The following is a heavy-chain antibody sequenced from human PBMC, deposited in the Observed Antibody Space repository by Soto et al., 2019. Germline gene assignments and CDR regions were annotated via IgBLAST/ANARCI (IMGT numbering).Heavy chain of an antibody. Sequence: SETLSLTCTASGDSISSYYWSCIRHPPGKRLEWIGYIYYSGSTNYNPSLKSRVTISVDTSKNQFSLKLSSVTAADTAVYYCARGRAPGGIAAAGNYYYCMDVWGHGTTVTVSS. V-gene: IGHV4-59*01. CDR3: ARGRAPGGIAAAGNYYYCMDV. D-gene: IGHD6-13*01. CDR1: GDSISSYY. J-gene: IGHJ6*02. CDR2: IYYSGST.